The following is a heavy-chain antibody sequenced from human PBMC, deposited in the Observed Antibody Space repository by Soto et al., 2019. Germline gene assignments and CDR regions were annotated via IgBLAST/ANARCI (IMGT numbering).Heavy chain of an antibody. Sequence: SVKVSCKASGGSFSSNAISWVRQTPGQGLEWMGGIIPVFGTANYAQNFQGRVTITADKSTGTAYMELSSLRSEDTAVYYCARDVGHSSSWMMDHWGQGTLVTVSS. CDR2: IIPVFGTA. CDR3: ARDVGHSSSWMMDH. J-gene: IGHJ4*02. D-gene: IGHD6-13*01. CDR1: GGSFSSNA. V-gene: IGHV1-69*06.